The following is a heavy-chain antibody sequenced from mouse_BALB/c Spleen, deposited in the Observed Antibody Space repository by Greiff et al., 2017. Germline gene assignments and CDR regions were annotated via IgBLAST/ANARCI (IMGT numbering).Heavy chain of an antibody. V-gene: IGHV3-2*02. CDR2: ISYSGST. CDR3: ARSGTTVAHYYAMDY. J-gene: IGHJ4*01. CDR1: GYSITSDYA. D-gene: IGHD1-1*01. Sequence: EVQLQESGPGLVKPSQSLSLTCTVTGYSITSDYAWNWIRQFPGNKLEWMGYISYSGSTSYNPSLKSRISITRDTSKNQFFLQLNSVTTEDTATYYCARSGTTVAHYYAMDYWGQGTSVTVSS.